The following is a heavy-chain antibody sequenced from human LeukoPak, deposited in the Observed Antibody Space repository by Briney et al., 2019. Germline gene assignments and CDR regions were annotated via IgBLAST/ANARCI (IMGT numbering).Heavy chain of an antibody. V-gene: IGHV1-69*13. J-gene: IGHJ4*02. CDR1: GGTFSSYA. Sequence: GASVKVSCKASGGTFSSYAISWVRQAPGQGLEWMGGIIPIFGTANYAQKFQGRVTITADESTSTAYMELSSLRSEDTAVYYCARDHPPYSSSWYPCFGYWGQGTLVTVSS. CDR2: IIPIFGTA. CDR3: ARDHPPYSSSWYPCFGY. D-gene: IGHD6-13*01.